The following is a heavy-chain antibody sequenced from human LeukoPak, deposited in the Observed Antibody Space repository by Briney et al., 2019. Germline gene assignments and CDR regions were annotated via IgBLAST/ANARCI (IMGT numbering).Heavy chain of an antibody. CDR3: ARPHNNWRWYFDL. J-gene: IGHJ2*01. CDR2: ISPNSGAT. Sequence: ASVKVSCKASGYTFTGYYMHWVRQDPGQGLEWMGLISPNSGATQYAQKFQGRVTMTRDTSISTAYMELSRLRSDDTAVYYCARPHNNWRWYFDLWGRGTLVTVSS. V-gene: IGHV1-2*06. D-gene: IGHD3-3*01. CDR1: GYTFTGYY.